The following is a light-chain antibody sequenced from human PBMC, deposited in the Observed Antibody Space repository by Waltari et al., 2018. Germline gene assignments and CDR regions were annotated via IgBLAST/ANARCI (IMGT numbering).Light chain of an antibody. J-gene: IGKJ1*01. V-gene: IGKV2-28*01. CDR3: MQALQTPVT. CDR2: LGS. Sequence: DIVMTQSPLSLPVTPGEPASISCRSSQSLLYSNGYNYLDWYLQKPGQSPQLLIYLGSNRASGVPDRFSGSGSGTDFTLKINRVEAEDVGVYYCMQALQTPVTFGQGTKVEIK. CDR1: QSLLYSNGYNY.